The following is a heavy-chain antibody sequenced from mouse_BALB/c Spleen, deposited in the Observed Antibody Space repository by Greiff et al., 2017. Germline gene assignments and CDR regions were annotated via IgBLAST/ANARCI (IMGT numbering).Heavy chain of an antibody. CDR2: INSNGGST. J-gene: IGHJ3*01. Sequence: EVMLVESGGGLVQPGGSLKLSCAASGFTFSSYGMSWVRQTPDKRLELVATINSNGGSTYYPDSVKGRFTISRDNAKNTLFLQMSSLKSEDTAMYYCASPWDVNFAYWGQGTLVTVSA. CDR1: GFTFSSYG. D-gene: IGHD4-1*01. CDR3: ASPWDVNFAY. V-gene: IGHV5-6-3*01.